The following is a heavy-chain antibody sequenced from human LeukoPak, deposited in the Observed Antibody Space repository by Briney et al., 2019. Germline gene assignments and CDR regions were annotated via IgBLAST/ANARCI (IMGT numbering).Heavy chain of an antibody. V-gene: IGHV3-53*01. J-gene: IGHJ4*02. D-gene: IGHD4/OR15-4a*01. CDR1: GFTVSSNY. CDR3: AGGQYGALGG. CDR2: IYSSGST. Sequence: SGGSLRLSCAASGFTVSSNYMSWVRQAPGKGLEWVSVIYSSGSTYYADSVKGRFTISRDNSKNTVYLQMNNLRAEDTAVYYCAGGQYGALGGWGQGTLVTVSS.